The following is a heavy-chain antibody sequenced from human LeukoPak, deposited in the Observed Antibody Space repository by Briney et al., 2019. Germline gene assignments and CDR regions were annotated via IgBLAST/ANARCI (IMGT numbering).Heavy chain of an antibody. V-gene: IGHV5-51*01. CDR3: ARLQGQTGSSCNY. J-gene: IGHJ4*02. CDR2: IYPGDSDI. CDR1: GYTFTDYW. D-gene: IGHD6-13*01. Sequence: GESLKISCQVSGYTFTDYWIAWVRQMPGKGLEWMGIIYPGDSDIRYSPSFQGQVTISADKSINTAYLQWSSLKTSDTAMYYCARLQGQTGSSCNYWGQGTLVTVSS.